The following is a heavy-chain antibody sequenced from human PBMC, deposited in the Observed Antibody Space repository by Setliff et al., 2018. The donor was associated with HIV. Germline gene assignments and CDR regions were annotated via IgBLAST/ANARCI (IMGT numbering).Heavy chain of an antibody. CDR2: IYYSGST. CDR3: ARLSPQYSGYDSGAFGY. D-gene: IGHD5-12*01. J-gene: IGHJ4*02. V-gene: IGHV4-59*08. CDR1: GGSISSHY. Sequence: ASETLSLTCTVSGGSISSHYWSWNRQPPGKGLEWIGYIYYSGSTYYNPSLKSRVTISVDTSKNQFSLKLSSVTAADTAVYYCARLSPQYSGYDSGAFGYWGQGTLVTVSS.